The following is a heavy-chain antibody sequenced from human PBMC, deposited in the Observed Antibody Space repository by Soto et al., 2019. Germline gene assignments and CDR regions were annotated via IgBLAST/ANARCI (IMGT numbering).Heavy chain of an antibody. J-gene: IGHJ3*02. D-gene: IGHD3-16*01. Sequence: SETLSLTCTISGVSISSGKWWSWVRQPPGEGLEWIGEIFHTGNTDYKPSLKSRVSILVDKSKNQFSLKLSSVTAADTAVYYCARVRRLGSDAFDSRGQGTMVTVSS. CDR2: IFHTGNT. CDR1: GVSISSGKW. CDR3: ARVRRLGSDAFDS. V-gene: IGHV4-4*02.